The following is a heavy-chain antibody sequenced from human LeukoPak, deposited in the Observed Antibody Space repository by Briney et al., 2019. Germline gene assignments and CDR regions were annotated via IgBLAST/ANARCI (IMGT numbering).Heavy chain of an antibody. D-gene: IGHD2-15*01. CDR1: GFPFSSHA. CDR3: VREAGYCAPVCVRTNWFDP. Sequence: GGSLRLSCAASGFPFSSHAMSWVRQPPGKGLEWVAAISNGKTYYADSVRGRFAISRDDSTNTVYLHMNSLRDEDTALYHCVREAGYCAPVCVRTNWFDPWGQGTLVTASS. CDR2: ISNGKT. V-gene: IGHV3-23*01. J-gene: IGHJ5*02.